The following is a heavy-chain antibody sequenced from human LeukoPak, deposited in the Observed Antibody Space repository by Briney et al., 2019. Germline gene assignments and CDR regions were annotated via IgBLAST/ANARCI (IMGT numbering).Heavy chain of an antibody. J-gene: IGHJ4*02. CDR1: GFTFSSYE. CDR3: ARDNDSRDPPHFDY. Sequence: GGSLRPSCAASGFTFSSYEMHWVRQAPGKGLEWVSYISSSGTTIYYADSVKGRFTISRDNAKKSLYLQMNSLRAEDTAVYYCARDNDSRDPPHFDYWGQGTLVTVSS. CDR2: ISSSGTTI. D-gene: IGHD3-16*01. V-gene: IGHV3-48*03.